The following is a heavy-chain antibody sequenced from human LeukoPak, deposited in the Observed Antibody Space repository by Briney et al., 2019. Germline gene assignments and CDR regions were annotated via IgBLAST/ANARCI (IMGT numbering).Heavy chain of an antibody. J-gene: IGHJ2*01. CDR1: GYSINSGYY. CDR3: VRDIVPGHFDL. D-gene: IGHD2-2*01. Sequence: AEPLSLTCALSGYSINSGYYWGWIRQPPGKEMGGIGSTQHGGNNYYNPSLRGRVTTSVDTAKNHLSLNLNSATSADTAVYYCVRDIVPGHFDLWVRGTRTTVSS. V-gene: IGHV4-38-2*01. CDR2: TQHGGNN.